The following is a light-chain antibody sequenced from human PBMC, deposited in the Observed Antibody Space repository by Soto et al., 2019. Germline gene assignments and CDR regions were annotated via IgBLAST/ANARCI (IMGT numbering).Light chain of an antibody. CDR1: QSVSSN. J-gene: IGKJ1*01. CDR2: GAS. Sequence: EIVMTQSPATLSVSPGERATLSCRASQSVSSNLVWYQQKPGQTPRLLIYGASTRATGVPARFSGSGSGTDFTLTISSLQSEDFAVYYCQQYNNWPRTFGQGTKVEFK. CDR3: QQYNNWPRT. V-gene: IGKV3-15*01.